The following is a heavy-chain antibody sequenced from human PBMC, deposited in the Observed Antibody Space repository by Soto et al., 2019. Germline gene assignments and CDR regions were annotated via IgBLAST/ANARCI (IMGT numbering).Heavy chain of an antibody. CDR2: INPTGGST. V-gene: IGHV1-46*03. Sequence: QVQLVQSGAEVKKPGASVKVSCKASGYTFTNYFIHWVRQAPGQGLEWMGIINPTGGSTNYAQKFEGRVPRTGDTSTSTVYRGRSSLRSEDTAVYYCVRGGAQPAGGFFKWFAPWGQGPLVPVPS. CDR3: VRGGAQPAGGFFKWFAP. D-gene: IGHD1-26*01. J-gene: IGHJ5*02. CDR1: GYTFTNYF.